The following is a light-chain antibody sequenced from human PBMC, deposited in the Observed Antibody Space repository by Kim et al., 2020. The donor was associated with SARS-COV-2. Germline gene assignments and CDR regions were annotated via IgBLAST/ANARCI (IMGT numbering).Light chain of an antibody. CDR3: GTWDSSLSTVV. CDR1: SSTIGNTY. J-gene: IGLJ2*01. CDR2: DNN. Sequence: QSASTQPPSVSAAPGQKVTISCSGGSSTIGNTYVSWYQQLPGTAPKLLIYDNNKRPSGIPDRFSGSKSGTSATLGITGLQTGDEADYYCGTWDSSLSTVVFGGGTQLTVL. V-gene: IGLV1-51*01.